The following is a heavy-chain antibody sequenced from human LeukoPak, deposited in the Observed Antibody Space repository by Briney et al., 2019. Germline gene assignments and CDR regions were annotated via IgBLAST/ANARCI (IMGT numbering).Heavy chain of an antibody. CDR2: IYSGGST. CDR3: ARDFHSSGWYDY. J-gene: IGHJ4*02. CDR1: GFTVSSNY. Sequence: GGSLRLSCAASGFTVSSNYMSWVRQAPGKGLEWVSVIYSGGSTYYADSVKGRFTISRDNAKNSLYLQMNSLRAEDTAVYYCARDFHSSGWYDYWGQGTLVTVSS. D-gene: IGHD6-19*01. V-gene: IGHV3-53*01.